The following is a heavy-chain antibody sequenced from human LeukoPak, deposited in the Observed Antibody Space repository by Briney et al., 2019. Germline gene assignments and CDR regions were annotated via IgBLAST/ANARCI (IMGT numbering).Heavy chain of an antibody. Sequence: GGPLRLSCSASGFTFSNAWMSWVRQAPGRGLEWVGRIKRKGDDGTIDYAAPVKGRLSISRDDSKNTSYLQMKSLKSEDTAVYYCTAGTGRSDFDYWGQGTLVTVSS. CDR2: IKRKGDDGTI. CDR3: TAGTGRSDFDY. V-gene: IGHV3-15*01. J-gene: IGHJ4*02. CDR1: GFTFSNAW. D-gene: IGHD3/OR15-3a*01.